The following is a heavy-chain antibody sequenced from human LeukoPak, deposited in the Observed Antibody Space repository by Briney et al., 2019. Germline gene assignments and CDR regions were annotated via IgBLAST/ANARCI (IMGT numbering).Heavy chain of an antibody. CDR1: GFILNNFW. CDR2: IKYDGSEK. J-gene: IGHJ4*02. D-gene: IGHD3-9*01. CDR3: ANSISLTQ. Sequence: GRSLRLACVASGFILNNFWMSWVRQTPGKGLEWVAKIKYDGSEKYYVDSVKGRFTISRDNAKNSLYLQMNTLRADDTAVYYCANSISLTQWGRGTLVTVSS. V-gene: IGHV3-7*03.